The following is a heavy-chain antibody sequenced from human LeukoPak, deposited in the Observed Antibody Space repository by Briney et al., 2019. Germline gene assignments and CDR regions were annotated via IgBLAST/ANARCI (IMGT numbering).Heavy chain of an antibody. D-gene: IGHD3-10*01. J-gene: IGHJ4*02. CDR2: ISSGTSTT. CDR1: GFTFSPLG. CDR3: AIGRGLTLSYHYFDY. Sequence: GGSLRLSCAASGFTFSPLGMNWVRQAPGRGLEWVSYISSGTSTTYYADSVKGRFTISRDNAKNSLYLQLNSLRDEDTAVYYCAIGRGLTLSYHYFDYWGQGTLVTVSS. V-gene: IGHV3-48*02.